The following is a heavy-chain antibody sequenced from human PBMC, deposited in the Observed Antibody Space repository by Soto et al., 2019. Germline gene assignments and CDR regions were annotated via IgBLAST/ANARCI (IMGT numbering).Heavy chain of an antibody. J-gene: IGHJ6*02. CDR3: AHGMWDIFGLFGMDV. CDR2: IYWDDDK. CDR1: GFSLSTSGVG. Sequence: QITLKESGPTLVKPTQTLTLTCTFSGFSLSTSGVGVGWIRQPPGKALEWLALIYWDDDKRYSPSLKSRLTNTKDNSKNQVVLTMTNMDPVDTATYYCAHGMWDIFGLFGMDVWGQGTTVTVSS. D-gene: IGHD3-9*01. V-gene: IGHV2-5*02.